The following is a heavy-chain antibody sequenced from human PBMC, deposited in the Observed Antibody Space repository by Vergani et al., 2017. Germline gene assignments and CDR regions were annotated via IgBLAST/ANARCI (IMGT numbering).Heavy chain of an antibody. V-gene: IGHV3-11*06. CDR1: GFTYSDFS. CDR3: ARDCTSGGCPDNYGMDV. CDR2: IGSSGPYI. J-gene: IGHJ6*02. D-gene: IGHD2-8*01. Sequence: QVQLVESGGGLVKPGGSLRLSCTASGFTYSDFSMSWVRQAPGKGLEWVAFIGSSGPYINYADSVKGRFIISRDNTNNSLFLQLNSLRAEDAAVYYCARDCTSGGCPDNYGMDVWGQGATVTVSS.